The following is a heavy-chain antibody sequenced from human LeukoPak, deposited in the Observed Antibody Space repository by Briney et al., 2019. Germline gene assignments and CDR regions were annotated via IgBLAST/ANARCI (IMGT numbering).Heavy chain of an antibody. Sequence: GGSLGLSCAASGFIFSSYSTSWVRQAPGKGLEWVSVITGSGGNTYYADSVKGRFTISKDNSKNTVYLQMSSLRVDDTAVYYCAKAASSSWPSYYYGMDVWGQGTTVTVSS. CDR2: ITGSGGNT. V-gene: IGHV3-23*01. CDR3: AKAASSSWPSYYYGMDV. D-gene: IGHD6-13*01. CDR1: GFIFSSYS. J-gene: IGHJ6*02.